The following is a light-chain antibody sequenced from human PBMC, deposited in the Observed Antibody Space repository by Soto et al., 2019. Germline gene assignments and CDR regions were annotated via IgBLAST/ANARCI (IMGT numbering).Light chain of an antibody. CDR1: QSVSSN. CDR3: QQYNNWPPPLT. V-gene: IGKV3-15*01. Sequence: EIVMAQSPATLSVSPGERATLSCRASQSVSSNLAWYQQKPGQAPRLLIYGASTRATGIPARFSGSGSGTEFTLTISSLQSEDFAVYYCQQYNNWPPPLTFGGGTKVDIK. J-gene: IGKJ4*01. CDR2: GAS.